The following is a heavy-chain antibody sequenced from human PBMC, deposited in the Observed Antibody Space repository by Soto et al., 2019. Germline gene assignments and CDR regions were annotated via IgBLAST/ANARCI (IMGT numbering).Heavy chain of an antibody. CDR3: ARAPGLGVAYIDY. CDR2: VFHSGSS. V-gene: IGHV4-59*02. Sequence: PSETLSLTCTVSGASVTGFYLSWIRQPPGKGLEWIGYVFHSGSSNYNPSLKSRVTISVDTSKSQISLRLTSVTAADTAVYYCARAPGLGVAYIDYWGQGTLVTVSS. CDR1: GASVTGFY. D-gene: IGHD6-19*01. J-gene: IGHJ4*02.